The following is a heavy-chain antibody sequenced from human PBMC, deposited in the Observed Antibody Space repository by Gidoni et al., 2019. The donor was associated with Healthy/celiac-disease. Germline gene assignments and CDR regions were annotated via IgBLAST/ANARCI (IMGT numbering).Heavy chain of an antibody. J-gene: IGHJ6*02. CDR2: ISGSGGST. CDR1: GFTFSSYA. D-gene: IGHD2-15*01. V-gene: IGHV3-23*04. Sequence: EVQLVESGGGLVQPGGSLRLSCAASGFTFSSYAMRWVRQAPGKGLEWVSAISGSGGSTYYADSVKGRFTISRDNSKNTLYLQMNSLRAEDTAVYYCAKDYGSGRNFYYYYYGMDVWGQGTTVTVSS. CDR3: AKDYGSGRNFYYYYYGMDV.